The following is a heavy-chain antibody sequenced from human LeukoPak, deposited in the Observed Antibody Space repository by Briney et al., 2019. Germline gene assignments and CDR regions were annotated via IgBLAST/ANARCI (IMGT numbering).Heavy chain of an antibody. CDR2: INGDGSTS. J-gene: IGHJ4*02. Sequence: GGSLRLSCAASGFAFSSYGMSWVRQAPGKGLEWVSCINGDGSTSNYADSVKGRFTISRDNAKNTLYLQMHSLRAEDTAVYYCARDEPTVTTGPPVGSWGQGTLVTVSS. V-gene: IGHV3-74*01. CDR3: ARDEPTVTTGPPVGS. CDR1: GFAFSSYG. D-gene: IGHD4-17*01.